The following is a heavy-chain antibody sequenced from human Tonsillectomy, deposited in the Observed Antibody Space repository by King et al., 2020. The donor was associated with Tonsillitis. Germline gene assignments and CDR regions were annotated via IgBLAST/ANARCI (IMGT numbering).Heavy chain of an antibody. CDR1: GFPFSRYG. D-gene: IGHD6-13*01. CDR2: LRSAGSTT. J-gene: IGHJ4*02. CDR3: AKDVGEQLFDY. Sequence: PPWCSLRLSFAASGFPFSRYGMHWVRQAPGPLLAWLSFLRSAGSTTYSSASVTGRFTISRDKSKTTLYLQMNSLRAEDTAWYYCAKDVGEQLFDYWGQGTRVTGAS. V-gene: IGHV3-30*02.